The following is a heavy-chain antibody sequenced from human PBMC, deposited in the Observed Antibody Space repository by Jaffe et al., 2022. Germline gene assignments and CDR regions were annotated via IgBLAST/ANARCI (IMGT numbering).Heavy chain of an antibody. Sequence: EVQLLESGGGLVQPGGSLRLSCAASGFTFSSYAMSWVRQAPGKGLEWVSAISGSGGSTYYADSVKGRFTISRDNSKNTLYLQMNSLRAEDTAVYYCAKDLGVDTVPPGYYYMDVWGKGTTVTVSS. D-gene: IGHD4-17*01. CDR1: GFTFSSYA. CDR3: AKDLGVDTVPPGYYYMDV. CDR2: ISGSGGST. J-gene: IGHJ6*03. V-gene: IGHV3-23*01.